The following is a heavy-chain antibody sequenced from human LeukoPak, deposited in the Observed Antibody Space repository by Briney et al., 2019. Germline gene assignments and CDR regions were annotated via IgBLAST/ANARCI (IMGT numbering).Heavy chain of an antibody. D-gene: IGHD3-10*01. CDR3: ANPSWFGEFSYQEPGMDV. CDR1: GFTFSSYG. V-gene: IGHV3-30*18. Sequence: PGGSLRLSCAASGFTFSSYGMHWVRQAPGKGLEWVAVISYDGSNKYYADSVKGRFTISRDNSKNTLYLQMNSLRAEDTAVYYCANPSWFGEFSYQEPGMDVWGQGTTVTVSS. CDR2: ISYDGSNK. J-gene: IGHJ6*02.